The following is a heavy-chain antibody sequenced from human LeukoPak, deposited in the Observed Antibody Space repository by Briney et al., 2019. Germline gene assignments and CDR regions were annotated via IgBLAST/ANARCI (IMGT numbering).Heavy chain of an antibody. CDR1: GFTFSTYA. Sequence: GGSLRLSCAASGFTFSTYAIHWVRQAPGKGLEWVAVVSHDGSNKYYADSVKGRFTISRDNSKNTLYLQMNSLRVEDTAVYYCARDHLDSSGNYRSHYFDSWGQGTLVTVSS. J-gene: IGHJ4*02. D-gene: IGHD3-22*01. V-gene: IGHV3-30-3*01. CDR2: VSHDGSNK. CDR3: ARDHLDSSGNYRSHYFDS.